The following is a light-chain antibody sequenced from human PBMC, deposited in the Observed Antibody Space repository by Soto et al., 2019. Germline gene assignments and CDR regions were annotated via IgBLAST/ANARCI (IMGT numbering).Light chain of an antibody. CDR2: GAS. CDR3: QQYNNWPPWT. V-gene: IGKV3-15*01. CDR1: QSVSSN. J-gene: IGKJ1*01. Sequence: EIVMPQSTATLSVSSGERATLSCRASQSVSSNLAWYQQKPGQAPRLLIYGASTRATGIPARFSGSGSGTEFTLTISSLQSEDFAVYYCQQYNNWPPWTFGQGTKVDIK.